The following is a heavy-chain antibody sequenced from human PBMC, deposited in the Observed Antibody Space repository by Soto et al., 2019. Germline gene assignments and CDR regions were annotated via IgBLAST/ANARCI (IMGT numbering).Heavy chain of an antibody. D-gene: IGHD3-10*01. V-gene: IGHV3-30*18. CDR1: GFTFSSYG. J-gene: IGHJ6*03. Sequence: GGSLRLSCAASGFTFSSYGMHWVRQAPGKGLEWVAVISYDGSNKYYADSVKGRFTISRDNSKNTLYLQMNSLRAEDTAVYYCAKDGRDYYGSGSYHYYYYMDVWGKGTTVTVSS. CDR2: ISYDGSNK. CDR3: AKDGRDYYGSGSYHYYYYMDV.